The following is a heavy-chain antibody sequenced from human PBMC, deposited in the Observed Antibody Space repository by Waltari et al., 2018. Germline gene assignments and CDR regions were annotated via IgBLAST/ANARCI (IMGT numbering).Heavy chain of an antibody. D-gene: IGHD2-15*01. Sequence: QLQLQQSGPGLVKPSESLSITCGVSGDSMSENYWWRWVRQSPEKGLEWIGHIHRSGRTYYNPSLESRVSVSMYTSNNKFFLKLSSAIAADTAVYYCARDRGRGLYFDSWGQGTLVTVSP. CDR2: IHRSGRT. V-gene: IGHV4-4*02. CDR1: GDSMSENYW. J-gene: IGHJ4*02. CDR3: ARDRGRGLYFDS.